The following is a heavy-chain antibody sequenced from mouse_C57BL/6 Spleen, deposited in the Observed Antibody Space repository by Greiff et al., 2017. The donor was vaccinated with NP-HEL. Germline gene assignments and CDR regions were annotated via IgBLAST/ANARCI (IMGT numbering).Heavy chain of an antibody. Sequence: SGPELVKPGASVKISCKASGYAFSSSWMNWVKQRPGKGLEWIGQIYTGDGDTNYNGKFKGKATRTADNASSTAYMQLSRLTSEDSAVYFCARRGLPQDYYAMDYWGQGTSVTVSS. J-gene: IGHJ4*01. CDR1: GYAFSSSW. CDR2: IYTGDGDT. D-gene: IGHD2-2*01. CDR3: ARRGLPQDYYAMDY. V-gene: IGHV1-82*01.